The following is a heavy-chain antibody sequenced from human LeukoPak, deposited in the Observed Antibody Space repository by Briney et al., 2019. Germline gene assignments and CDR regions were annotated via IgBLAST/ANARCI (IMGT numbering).Heavy chain of an antibody. CDR1: GGSFSGYY. Sequence: SETLSLTCAVYGGSFSGYYWSWIRQPPGKGLEWIGEINHSGSTNYNPSLKGRVTISVDTSKNQFSLKLSSVTAADTAVYYCARLGAMDPHFNWFDPWGQGTLVTVSS. J-gene: IGHJ5*02. V-gene: IGHV4-34*01. D-gene: IGHD3-16*01. CDR3: ARLGAMDPHFNWFDP. CDR2: INHSGST.